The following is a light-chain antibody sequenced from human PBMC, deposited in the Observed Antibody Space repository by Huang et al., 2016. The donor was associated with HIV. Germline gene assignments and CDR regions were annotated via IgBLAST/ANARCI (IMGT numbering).Light chain of an antibody. CDR1: QSVGSN. CDR3: QQYYDWPPELT. Sequence: ETVMTQSPATLSVSPGDRATLSCRATQSVGSNLAWYQQKPGQAPRLLLYGASTRAPDVPARFSGSGSGTDFTLTISSLQSEDFAVYFCQQYYDWPPELTFGGGTKVEI. CDR2: GAS. V-gene: IGKV3-15*01. J-gene: IGKJ4*01.